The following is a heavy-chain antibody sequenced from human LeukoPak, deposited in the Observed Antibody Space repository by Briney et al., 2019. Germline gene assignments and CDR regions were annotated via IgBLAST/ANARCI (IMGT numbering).Heavy chain of an antibody. D-gene: IGHD1-26*01. CDR2: IYYSGST. J-gene: IGHJ4*02. V-gene: IGHV4-59*01. CDR1: GGSISSYY. CDR3: ARTIVGATLAFYFDH. Sequence: PSETLSLTCTVSGGSISSYYWSWIRQPPGKGLEWIGYIYYSGSTNYNPSLRSRVTVSVDTSKNQFSLKLSSVTAADTAVYYCARTIVGATLAFYFDHWGQGTLVTVSS.